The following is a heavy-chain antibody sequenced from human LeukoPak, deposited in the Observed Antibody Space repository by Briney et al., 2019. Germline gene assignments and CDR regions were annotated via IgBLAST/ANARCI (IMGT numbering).Heavy chain of an antibody. J-gene: IGHJ6*03. CDR2: INHSGST. CDR1: GGSFSVYY. CDR3: ARGRLGVRGVIRHYYYYMDV. D-gene: IGHD3-10*01. V-gene: IGHV4-34*01. Sequence: SETLSLTCAVYGGSFSVYYWSWIRQPPGKGLEWIGEINHSGSTNYNPSLKSRVTISVDTSKNQFSLKLSSVTAADTAVYYCARGRLGVRGVIRHYYYYMDVWGKGTTVTVSS.